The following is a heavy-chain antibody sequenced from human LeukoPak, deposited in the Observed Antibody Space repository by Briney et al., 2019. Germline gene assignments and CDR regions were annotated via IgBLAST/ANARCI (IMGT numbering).Heavy chain of an antibody. CDR3: ARGQDTAMATGYFDY. D-gene: IGHD5-18*01. CDR1: GGSISSGTYY. V-gene: IGHV4-39*01. J-gene: IGHJ4*02. CDR2: IYYSGGT. Sequence: SETLSLTCAVSGGSISSGTYYWAWIRQPPGKGLEWIGSIYYSGGTYDNPSLKSRVTISVDTSKNQFSLKLSSVTAADTAVYYCARGQDTAMATGYFDYWGQGTLVTVSS.